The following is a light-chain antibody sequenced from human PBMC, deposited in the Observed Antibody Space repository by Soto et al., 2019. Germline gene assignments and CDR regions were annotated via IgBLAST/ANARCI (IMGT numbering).Light chain of an antibody. V-gene: IGKV3-11*01. CDR2: DAS. Sequence: EIVLTQSPGTLSLSPGERATLSCRASQSVSNNYLAWYQQKPGQAPRLLIYDASNRATGIPARFSGSGSGTDFTLTINSLEPEDSAVYYCQQRSNWPSITFGQGTRLEI. J-gene: IGKJ5*01. CDR1: QSVSNNY. CDR3: QQRSNWPSIT.